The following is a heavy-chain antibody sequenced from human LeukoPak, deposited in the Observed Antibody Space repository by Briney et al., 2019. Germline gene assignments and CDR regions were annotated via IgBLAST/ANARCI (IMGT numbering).Heavy chain of an antibody. CDR2: INPSGGST. J-gene: IGHJ4*02. CDR1: GGTFSSYA. D-gene: IGHD3-10*02. V-gene: IGHV1-46*01. CDR3: ARVSSMFDASGGFDY. Sequence: ASVKVSCKASGGTFSSYAISWVQQAPGQGLEWMGIINPSGGSTSYAQKFQGRVTMTRDMSTSTVYMELSSLRSEDTAVYYCARVSSMFDASGGFDYWGQGTLVTVSS.